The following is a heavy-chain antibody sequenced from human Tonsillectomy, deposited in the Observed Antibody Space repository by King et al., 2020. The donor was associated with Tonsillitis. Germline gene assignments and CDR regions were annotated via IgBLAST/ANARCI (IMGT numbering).Heavy chain of an antibody. V-gene: IGHV4-59*13. CDR1: GGSISSFY. Sequence: VQLQESGPGLVKPSETLSLTCTVSGGSISSFYWSWIRQPPGKGLGWFGCVYDSGSTNYNPSLNGRVSISLYTSKNNFSLKLHSVTAADTAMYYCARDPATYYDFWSGYSDAFDIWGQGTMVTVSS. D-gene: IGHD3-3*01. J-gene: IGHJ3*02. CDR2: VYDSGST. CDR3: ARDPATYYDFWSGYSDAFDI.